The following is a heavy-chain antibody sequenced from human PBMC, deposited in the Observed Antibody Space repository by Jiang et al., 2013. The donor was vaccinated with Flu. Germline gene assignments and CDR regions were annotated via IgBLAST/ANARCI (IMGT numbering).Heavy chain of an antibody. V-gene: IGHV4-30-4*01. D-gene: IGHD1-26*01. J-gene: IGHJ4*02. CDR3: ATISKVGIVDY. Sequence: TLSLTCTVSGGSISSGDYYWSWIRQPPGKGLEWIGYIYYSGSTYYNPSLKSRVTISVDTSKNQFSLKLSSVTAADTAVYYCATISKVGIVDYWGQGTLVTVSS. CDR1: GGSISSGDYY. CDR2: IYYSGST.